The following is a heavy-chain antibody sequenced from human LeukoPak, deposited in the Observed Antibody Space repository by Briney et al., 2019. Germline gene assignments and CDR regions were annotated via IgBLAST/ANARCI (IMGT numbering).Heavy chain of an antibody. D-gene: IGHD6-13*01. V-gene: IGHV1-69*04. CDR2: IIPILGIA. CDR3: AREIYSSSHAGGFDY. CDR1: GGTFSSYA. Sequence: PMASVKVSCKASGGTFSSYAISWVRQAPGQGLEWMGRIIPILGIANYAQKFQGRVTITADKSTSTAYMELSSLRSEDTAVYYCAREIYSSSHAGGFDYWGQGTLVTVSS. J-gene: IGHJ4*02.